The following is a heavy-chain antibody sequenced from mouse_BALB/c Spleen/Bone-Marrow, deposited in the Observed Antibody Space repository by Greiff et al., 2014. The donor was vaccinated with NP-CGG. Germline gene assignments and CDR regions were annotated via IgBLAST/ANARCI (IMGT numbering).Heavy chain of an antibody. Sequence: EVKLVESGGGLVKPRGSLKLSCAASGFTFSDYYMYWVRQTPEKRLEWVATISDGGSYTYYPDSVKGRFTISRDNAKNNLYLQMSSLKSEDTAMYYCARDLITTATSFAYWGQGTLVTVSA. CDR2: ISDGGSYT. D-gene: IGHD1-2*01. CDR1: GFTFSDYY. CDR3: ARDLITTATSFAY. V-gene: IGHV5-4*02. J-gene: IGHJ3*01.